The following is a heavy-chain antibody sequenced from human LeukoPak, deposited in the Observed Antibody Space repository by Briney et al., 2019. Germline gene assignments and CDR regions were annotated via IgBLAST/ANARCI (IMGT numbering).Heavy chain of an antibody. V-gene: IGHV1-8*01. CDR1: GYTFTNYD. CDR2: MNPNSGNS. J-gene: IGHJ4*02. CDR3: ARGYSYGLLPDY. D-gene: IGHD5-18*01. Sequence: AASVKVSCKASGYTFTNYDINWVRQATGQGLEWMGYMNPNSGNSAYAQKFQGRVTITTDASISTAYMELSGLRSDDTAVYYCARGYSYGLLPDYWGQGTLVTVSS.